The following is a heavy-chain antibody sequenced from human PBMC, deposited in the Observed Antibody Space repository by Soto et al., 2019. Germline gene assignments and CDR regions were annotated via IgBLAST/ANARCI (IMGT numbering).Heavy chain of an antibody. CDR1: GGSFSSYA. CDR2: IIPIFGTA. Sequence: SVKVSCKASGGSFSSYAISWVRQAPGQGLEWMGGIIPIFGTANYAQKFQGRVTITADESTSTAYMELSSLRSEDTAVYYCASGRSSSFLFDYWGQGTLVTVS. V-gene: IGHV1-69*13. D-gene: IGHD6-6*01. CDR3: ASGRSSSFLFDY. J-gene: IGHJ4*02.